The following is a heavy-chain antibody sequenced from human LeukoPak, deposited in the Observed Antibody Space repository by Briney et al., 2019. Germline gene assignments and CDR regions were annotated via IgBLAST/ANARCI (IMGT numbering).Heavy chain of an antibody. V-gene: IGHV1-69*13. J-gene: IGHJ4*02. CDR1: GGTFSYFA. CDR3: ARDPNLWFGELLFDY. CDR2: IIPIFGTA. Sequence: ASVKVSCKASGGTFSYFAFSWVRQAPGQGLEWMGGIIPIFGTANYAQKFQGRVTITADESTSTAYMELSSLRSEDTAVYYCARDPNLWFGELLFDYWGQGTLVTVSS. D-gene: IGHD3-10*01.